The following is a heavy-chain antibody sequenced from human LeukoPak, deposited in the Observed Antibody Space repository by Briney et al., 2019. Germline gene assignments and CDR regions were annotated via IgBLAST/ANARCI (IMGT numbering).Heavy chain of an antibody. J-gene: IGHJ4*02. CDR1: GYTFTSYY. CDR3: ARGGDIVEGAYLLDY. CDR2: INPSGGST. Sequence: ASVKVSRKASGYTFTSYYMHWVRQAPGQGLEWMGLINPSGGSTSYAQKFQGRVTMTRDTSTSTVYMELSSLRSEDTAVYYCARGGDIVEGAYLLDYWGQGTLVTVSS. D-gene: IGHD2-15*01. V-gene: IGHV1-46*01.